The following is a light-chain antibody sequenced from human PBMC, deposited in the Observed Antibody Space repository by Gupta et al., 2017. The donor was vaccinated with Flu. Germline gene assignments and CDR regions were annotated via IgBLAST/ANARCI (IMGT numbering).Light chain of an antibody. CDR1: QSVSSN. CDR2: GAS. V-gene: IGKV3-15*01. CDR3: QQYNNWPPYT. Sequence: EIVMTQSPATLSVSPGERATLSCRASQSVSSNLAWYQQKPGQAPRLLIYGASTRATGIPARVSGSGSGTEFTLTISSRQSEDFAVYYGQQYNNWPPYTFGQGTKLEIK. J-gene: IGKJ2*01.